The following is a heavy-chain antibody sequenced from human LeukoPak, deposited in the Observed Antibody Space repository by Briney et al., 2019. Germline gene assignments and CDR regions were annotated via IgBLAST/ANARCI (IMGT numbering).Heavy chain of an antibody. J-gene: IGHJ4*02. CDR3: ARDGGGYFDY. D-gene: IGHD3-16*01. CDR2: IYYSGST. Sequence: SETLSLTCTVSGGSISSGGYSWSWIRQHPGKGLEWIGYIYYSGSTYYNPSLKSRVTISVDTSKNQFSLKLSSVTAADTAVYYCARDGGGYFDYWGQGTLVTVSS. CDR1: GGSISSGGYS. V-gene: IGHV4-31*03.